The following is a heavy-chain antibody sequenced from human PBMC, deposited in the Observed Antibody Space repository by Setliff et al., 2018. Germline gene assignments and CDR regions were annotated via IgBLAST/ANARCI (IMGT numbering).Heavy chain of an antibody. CDR2: IYYLGNT. J-gene: IGHJ5*02. CDR3: ARGFTAQPAMLRGNWFDP. V-gene: IGHV4-59*11. CDR1: GGSISSHY. Sequence: SETLSLTCTVSGGSISSHYWSWIRQPPGKGLEWIGHIYYLGNTYYNPSLESRLAMSVDTAKNQFSLKLTSVTAADTAVYYCARGFTAQPAMLRGNWFDPWGRGTLVTVSS. D-gene: IGHD3-16*01.